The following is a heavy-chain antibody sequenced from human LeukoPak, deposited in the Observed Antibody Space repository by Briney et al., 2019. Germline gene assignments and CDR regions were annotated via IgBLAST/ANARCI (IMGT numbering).Heavy chain of an antibody. Sequence: GGSLRLSCAAPGFTFSSYGMHWFRQAPGKGLEWVAFIRYDGSNKYQADSVKGRFTISRDNYKNTLHLQMNSLRAEDTAVYYCAKDILRYFDSSFDFWGQGTLVTVSS. CDR1: GFTFSSYG. CDR3: AKDILRYFDSSFDF. D-gene: IGHD3-9*01. V-gene: IGHV3-30*02. CDR2: IRYDGSNK. J-gene: IGHJ4*02.